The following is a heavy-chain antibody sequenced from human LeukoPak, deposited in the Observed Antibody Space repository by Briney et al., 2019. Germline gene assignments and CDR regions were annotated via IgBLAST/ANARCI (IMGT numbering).Heavy chain of an antibody. D-gene: IGHD3-3*01. CDR3: ARDSDRLRFLEWLLGYFDY. Sequence: ASVKVSCKASGYTFTSYYMHWARQAPGQGLEWMGIINPSGGSTSYAQKFQGRVTMTRDTSTGTVYMELSSLRSEDTAVYYCARDSDRLRFLEWLLGYFDYWGQGTLVTVSS. J-gene: IGHJ4*02. CDR2: INPSGGST. CDR1: GYTFTSYY. V-gene: IGHV1-46*01.